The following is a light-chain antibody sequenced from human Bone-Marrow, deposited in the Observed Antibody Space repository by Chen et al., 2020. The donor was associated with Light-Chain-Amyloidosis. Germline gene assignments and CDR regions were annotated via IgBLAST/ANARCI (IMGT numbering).Light chain of an antibody. J-gene: IGLJ2*01. CDR2: EVS. Sequence: QSALTQPASVSGSPGQPLTISCTGTSSDVGSYNLVSWYQQHPGKAPKLMIYEVSKRPSGVSNRFSGSESGNTASLTISGLQAEDEADYYCCSYAGSSPLFGGGTKLTVL. V-gene: IGLV2-23*02. CDR3: CSYAGSSPL. CDR1: SSDVGSYNL.